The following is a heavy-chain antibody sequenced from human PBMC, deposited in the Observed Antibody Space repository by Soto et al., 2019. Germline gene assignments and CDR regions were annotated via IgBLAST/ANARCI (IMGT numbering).Heavy chain of an antibody. CDR1: GFTFSSYA. J-gene: IGHJ1*01. Sequence: PGGSLRLSCAASGFTFSSYAMIWVRQAPVNGLEFVSAISGIFGSTYWADSVKGRFTVSRYNSKNTLYLQMNSLRAYYTALYYCXKXLETNCSGGSCYSVYFQHWGQGTLVTVSS. CDR3: XKXLETNCSGGSCYSVYFQH. V-gene: IGHV3-23*01. D-gene: IGHD2-15*01. CDR2: ISGIFGST.